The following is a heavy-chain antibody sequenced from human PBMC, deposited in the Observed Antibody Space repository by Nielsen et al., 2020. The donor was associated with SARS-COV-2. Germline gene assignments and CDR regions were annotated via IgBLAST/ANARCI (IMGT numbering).Heavy chain of an antibody. J-gene: IGHJ6*02. D-gene: IGHD3-3*01. CDR1: GGSFSGYY. CDR3: ARKRNYDFWSGSTTYYYYYGMDV. V-gene: IGHV4-34*01. Sequence: GSLRLSCAVYGGSFSGYYWSWIRQPPGKGLEWIGEINHSGSTNYNPSLKSRVTISVDTSKNQFSLKLSSVTAADTAVYYCARKRNYDFWSGSTTYYYYYGMDVWGQGTTVTVSS. CDR2: INHSGST.